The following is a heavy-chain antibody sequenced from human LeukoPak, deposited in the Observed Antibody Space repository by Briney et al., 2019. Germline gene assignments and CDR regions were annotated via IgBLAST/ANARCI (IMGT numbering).Heavy chain of an antibody. J-gene: IGHJ4*02. CDR2: INPNSGGT. V-gene: IGHV1-2*02. Sequence: ASVKVSCKASGYTFTDYYIHWVRQAPGQGLEWMGWINPNSGGTNYAQKFQGRVTMTRDTSISTAYMELSRLRSDDTAVHYCARDRSLYCSSTSCYTRHFDYWGQGTLVTVSS. D-gene: IGHD2-2*02. CDR1: GYTFTDYY. CDR3: ARDRSLYCSSTSCYTRHFDY.